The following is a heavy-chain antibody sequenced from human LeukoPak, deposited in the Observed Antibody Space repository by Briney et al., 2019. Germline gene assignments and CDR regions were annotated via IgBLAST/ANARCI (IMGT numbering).Heavy chain of an antibody. Sequence: SETLSLTCTVSGVSTSGRYWTWIRQPPGKGLEWIGYIHYDGRTNYNPSFKNRVIISLDTSNNQFSLNLKSVTAADTAAYYCARLVNYGYSDYWGQGTLVTVSS. J-gene: IGHJ4*02. CDR3: ARLVNYGYSDY. CDR1: GVSTSGRY. D-gene: IGHD3-22*01. CDR2: IHYDGRT. V-gene: IGHV4-59*11.